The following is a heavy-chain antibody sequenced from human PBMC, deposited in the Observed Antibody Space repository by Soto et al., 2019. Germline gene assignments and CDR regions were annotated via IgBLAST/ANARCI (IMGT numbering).Heavy chain of an antibody. J-gene: IGHJ4*02. CDR3: ASPKAVRGVKVPFGY. D-gene: IGHD3-10*01. CDR1: GYTFTSYD. V-gene: IGHV1-8*01. CDR2: MNPNSGNT. Sequence: QVQLVQSGAEVKKPGASVKVSCKASGYTFTSYDINWVRQATGQGLEWMGWMNPNSGNTGYAQKFQGRVTMTRNTTISKAYMELSSLRSEDTAVYYCASPKAVRGVKVPFGYWGQGTLVTVSS.